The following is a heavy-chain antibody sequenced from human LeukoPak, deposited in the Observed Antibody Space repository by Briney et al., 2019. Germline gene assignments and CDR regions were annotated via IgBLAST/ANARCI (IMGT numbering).Heavy chain of an antibody. V-gene: IGHV3-74*01. Sequence: PGGSLRLSCVASGFTFRSFWVHWVRQAPGKGLVWVSRIFRDGSIISYADSVKGRFTISRDNSKNTLYLQMNSLRAEDTAVCYCAKGAAVAGTGVDYWGQGTLVTVSS. CDR3: AKGAAVAGTGVDY. CDR1: GFTFRSFW. J-gene: IGHJ4*02. D-gene: IGHD6-19*01. CDR2: IFRDGSII.